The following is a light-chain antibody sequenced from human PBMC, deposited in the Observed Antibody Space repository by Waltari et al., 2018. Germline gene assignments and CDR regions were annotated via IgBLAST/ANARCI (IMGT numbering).Light chain of an antibody. V-gene: IGLV2-14*01. Sequence: QSALTQPASVSGSPGQPITISCIGTSSDIGDYNYVSWYQQHVGKAPKLMIYDVTKRPSGGSYRFAGSKSGNTASLTIAGLQAGDEADYYCSSYAASSTWVFGGGTELTVL. CDR2: DVT. J-gene: IGLJ3*02. CDR3: SSYAASSTWV. CDR1: SSDIGDYNY.